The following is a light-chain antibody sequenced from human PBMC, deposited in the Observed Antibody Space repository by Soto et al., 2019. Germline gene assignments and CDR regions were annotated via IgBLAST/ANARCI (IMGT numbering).Light chain of an antibody. CDR1: QSFSTY. Sequence: EIVLTQSPATLSLSPGDRATLSCRASQSFSTYLAWYQQKPGQPPRLLIYDTSNRATGIPGRFRGSGSGTDFTLTISSLEPEDFAVYFCQQRTNWLNSFGQGTRLEIK. CDR3: QQRTNWLNS. J-gene: IGKJ5*01. CDR2: DTS. V-gene: IGKV3-11*01.